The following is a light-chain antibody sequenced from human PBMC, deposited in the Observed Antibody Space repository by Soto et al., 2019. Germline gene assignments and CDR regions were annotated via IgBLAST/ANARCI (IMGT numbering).Light chain of an antibody. Sequence: PGDRATLSCRASQSFSSTFFAWYQQIPGQAPRRLIYGASSRATGIPDRFSGSGSGTDFTLTISRLEPEDFAVYYCQQYASSVTFGQGTKVEIK. J-gene: IGKJ1*01. CDR2: GAS. CDR3: QQYASSVT. V-gene: IGKV3-20*01. CDR1: QSFSSTF.